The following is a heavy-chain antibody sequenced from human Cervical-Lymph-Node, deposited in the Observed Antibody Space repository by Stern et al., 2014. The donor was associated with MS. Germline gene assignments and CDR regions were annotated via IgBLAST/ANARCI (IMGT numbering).Heavy chain of an antibody. CDR3: AYDRYCSGGNCLDAFDI. D-gene: IGHD2-15*01. V-gene: IGHV3-30-3*01. CDR1: GSSFISFA. J-gene: IGHJ3*02. Sequence: VQLVESGGGVVQPGTSLRLSCAASGSSFISFAIHWVRQAPGKGLEWVAVISDDGINKYYADSVKGRFTISRYNSKNTLFLQMNSVKTEDTAVYYCAYDRYCSGGNCLDAFDIWGQGTMVTVSA. CDR2: ISDDGINK.